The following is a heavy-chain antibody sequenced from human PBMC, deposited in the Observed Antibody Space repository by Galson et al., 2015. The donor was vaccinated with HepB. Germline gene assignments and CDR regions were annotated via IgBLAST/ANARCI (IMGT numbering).Heavy chain of an antibody. D-gene: IGHD3-22*01. Sequence: SLRLSCAASGFTFSSYAMHWVRQAPGKGLEWVAVISYDGSNKYYADSVKGRFTISRDNSKNTLYLQMNSLRAEDTAVYYCARDRGYYYDSSGYYQTTNYYGMDVWGQGTTVTVSS. CDR2: ISYDGSNK. CDR1: GFTFSSYA. J-gene: IGHJ6*02. CDR3: ARDRGYYYDSSGYYQTTNYYGMDV. V-gene: IGHV3-30-3*01.